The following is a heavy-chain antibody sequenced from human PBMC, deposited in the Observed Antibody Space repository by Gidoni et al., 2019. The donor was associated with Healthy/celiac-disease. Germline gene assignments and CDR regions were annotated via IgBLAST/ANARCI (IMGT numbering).Heavy chain of an antibody. Sequence: EVQLVESGGVVVQPGGSLRLSCAASGFTFDDYTMHWVRQAPGKGLEWVSLISWDGGSTYYADSVKGRFTISRDNSKNSLYLQMNSLRTEDTALYYCAKDIEGGVVVPAAIGAFDIWGQGTMVTVSS. CDR3: AKDIEGGVVVPAAIGAFDI. D-gene: IGHD2-2*01. J-gene: IGHJ3*02. V-gene: IGHV3-43*01. CDR1: GFTFDDYT. CDR2: ISWDGGST.